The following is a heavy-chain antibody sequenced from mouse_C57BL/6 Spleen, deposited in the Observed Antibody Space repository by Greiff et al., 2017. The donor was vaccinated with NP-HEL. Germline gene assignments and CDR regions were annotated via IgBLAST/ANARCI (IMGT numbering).Heavy chain of an antibody. CDR2: FNPYNDYT. CDR3: ARRDDYGADWFAY. Sequence: QVHVKQSGAELVKPGASVKMSCKASGYTFTTYPIEWMKQTHGKSLEWIGNFNPYNDYTKYHEKFKGKATLTVEKSSSTVYLELSRLTSDDSAVYYCARRDDYGADWFAYWGQGTLVTVSA. V-gene: IGHV1-47*01. D-gene: IGHD2-4*01. J-gene: IGHJ3*01. CDR1: GYTFTTYP.